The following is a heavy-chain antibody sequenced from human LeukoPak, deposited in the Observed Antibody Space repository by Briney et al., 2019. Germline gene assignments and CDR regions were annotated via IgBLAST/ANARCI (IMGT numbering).Heavy chain of an antibody. D-gene: IGHD3-9*01. CDR3: ARERKSSYDTLTGYYKSDAFDT. CDR2: ISAYNGNT. CDR1: GYTFTSYG. V-gene: IGHV1-18*01. Sequence: ASVKVSCKASGYTFTSYGISWVRQAPGQGLERMGWISAYNGNTNYAQKLQGRVTVTTDTSTNTAYVELRSLRSDDTAVYYCARERKSSYDTLTGYYKSDAFDTWGQGTMVTVSS. J-gene: IGHJ3*02.